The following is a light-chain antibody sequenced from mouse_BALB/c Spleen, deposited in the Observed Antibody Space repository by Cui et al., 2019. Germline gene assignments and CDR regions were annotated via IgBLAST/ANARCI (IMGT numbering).Light chain of an antibody. CDR1: QTIGTW. CDR3: QQLYSTPLT. V-gene: IGKV12-98*01. CDR2: AAT. Sequence: DIQMTQSSASQSASLGESVTITCLASQTIGTWLAWYQQKPGKSPQLLIYAATSLADGVPSRFSGSGSGTKFSFKISSLQAEDVVSYYCQQLYSTPLTFGAGTKLELK. J-gene: IGKJ5*01.